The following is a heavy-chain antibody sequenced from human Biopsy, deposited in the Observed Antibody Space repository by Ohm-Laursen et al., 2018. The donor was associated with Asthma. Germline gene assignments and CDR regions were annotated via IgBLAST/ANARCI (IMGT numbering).Heavy chain of an antibody. CDR3: AKDTEGRYDFWSGLSYNYYGMDV. D-gene: IGHD3-3*01. CDR1: GFSFSEFV. V-gene: IGHV3-30*18. CDR2: ISYDGSTK. Sequence: SLRLSCAAFGFSFSEFVMHWVRQTPGKGLEWVAVISYDGSTKYYADSVKGRFTISRDNSKNALYLQMNSLRAEDTAVYYCAKDTEGRYDFWSGLSYNYYGMDVWGQGTTVTASS. J-gene: IGHJ6*02.